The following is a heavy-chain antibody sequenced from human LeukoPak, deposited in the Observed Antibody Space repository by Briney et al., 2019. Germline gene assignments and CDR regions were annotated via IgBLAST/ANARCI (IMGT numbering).Heavy chain of an antibody. CDR1: GCTFSSYS. J-gene: IGHJ4*02. CDR3: ARVGSDYYDSSGFQIDY. D-gene: IGHD3-22*01. CDR2: ISSSSSYI. V-gene: IGHV3-21*01. Sequence: GGSLRLSCAASGCTFSSYSMNWVRQAPGKGLEWVSSISSSSSYIYYADSVKGRFTISRDNAKNSLYLQMNSLRAEDTAVYYCARVGSDYYDSSGFQIDYWGQGTLVTVSS.